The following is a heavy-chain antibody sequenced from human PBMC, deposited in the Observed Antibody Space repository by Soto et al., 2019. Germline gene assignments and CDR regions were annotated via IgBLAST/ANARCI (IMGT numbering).Heavy chain of an antibody. Sequence: GGSLRLSCAASGYTFSATALHLVRQASGKGLEWVARVAAKNENYVTTYAASVQGRFSLSRDDSKNSAYLLMNGLRVDDTAVYYCAKVGPYDSGSYMFRYDRFDPWGQGTQVTVSS. V-gene: IGHV3-73*01. D-gene: IGHD3-10*01. CDR2: VAAKNENYVT. CDR3: AKVGPYDSGSYMFRYDRFDP. CDR1: GYTFSATA. J-gene: IGHJ5*02.